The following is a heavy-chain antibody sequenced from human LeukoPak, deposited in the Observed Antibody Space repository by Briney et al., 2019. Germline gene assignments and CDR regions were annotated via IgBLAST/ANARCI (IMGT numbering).Heavy chain of an antibody. CDR1: GLTFSNAW. CDR2: IKSKTYGGTT. D-gene: IGHD3-10*01. CDR3: TTDPIWFGEFPDAFDI. V-gene: IGHV3-15*01. J-gene: IGHJ3*02. Sequence: GGTLRLSCVACGLTFSNAWISWVRQAPGKGLEWVGCIKSKTYGGTTDYVAPVKGRFTISRVDSKNTLYLQMNSLKTDDTAVYYCTTDPIWFGEFPDAFDIWGQGTMVTVSS.